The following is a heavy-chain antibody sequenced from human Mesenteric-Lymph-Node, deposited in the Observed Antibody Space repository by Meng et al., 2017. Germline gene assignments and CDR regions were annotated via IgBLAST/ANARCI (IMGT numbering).Heavy chain of an antibody. J-gene: IGHJ4*02. CDR2: ISDGGSSI. V-gene: IGHV3-23*01. CDR3: AREGCSSSTCHDY. CDR1: GFTFSSYA. D-gene: IGHD2-2*01. Sequence: GGSLRLSCAASGFTFSSYAMSWVRQAPGKGLEWVSAISDGGSSIYYADSVKGRFTMSRDNSKNTLYLQMNSLRAEDTAVYYCAREGCSSSTCHDYWGQGSLVTVSS.